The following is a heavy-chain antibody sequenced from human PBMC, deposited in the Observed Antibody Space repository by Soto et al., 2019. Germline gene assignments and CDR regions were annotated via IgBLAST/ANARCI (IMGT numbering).Heavy chain of an antibody. V-gene: IGHV4-34*01. J-gene: IGHJ6*02. CDR2: INHSGST. Sequence: SETLSLTCAIYGGSFSRYYRNWIRQPPGEGLEWIGEINHSGSTNYNPSLKSRVTISVDTSRNQFSLKLSSVTAADTAVYYCARGLSITNTFYYYYAMDVWGQGTTVTV. CDR3: ARGLSITNTFYYYYAMDV. D-gene: IGHD2-8*01. CDR1: GGSFSRYY.